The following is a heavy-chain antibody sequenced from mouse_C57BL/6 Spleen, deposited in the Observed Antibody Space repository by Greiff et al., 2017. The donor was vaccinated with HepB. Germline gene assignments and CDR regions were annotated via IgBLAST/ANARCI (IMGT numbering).Heavy chain of an antibody. CDR3: TRGGYDYDGFAY. V-gene: IGHV1-15*01. CDR2: IDPETGGT. D-gene: IGHD2-4*01. Sequence: VKLMESGAELVRPGASVTLSCKASGYTFTDYEMHWVKQTPVHGLEWIGAIDPETGGTAYNQKFKGKAILTADKSSSTAYMELRSLTSEDSAVYYCTRGGYDYDGFAYWGQGTLVTVSA. J-gene: IGHJ3*01. CDR1: GYTFTDYE.